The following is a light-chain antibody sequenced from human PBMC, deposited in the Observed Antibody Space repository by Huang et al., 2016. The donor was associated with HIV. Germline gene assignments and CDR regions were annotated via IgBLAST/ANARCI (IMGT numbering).Light chain of an antibody. Sequence: DIQMTQSPSTLSAFVGDRLTTTCRASQNISSWLAWYQQKPGKAPRLLIYEISSLESGVPSRFSGSGSGTEFTPTISSLQPDDIGTYYCQYGETFGQGSKVEVK. CDR1: QNISSW. V-gene: IGKV1-5*03. CDR2: EIS. CDR3: QYGET. J-gene: IGKJ1*01.